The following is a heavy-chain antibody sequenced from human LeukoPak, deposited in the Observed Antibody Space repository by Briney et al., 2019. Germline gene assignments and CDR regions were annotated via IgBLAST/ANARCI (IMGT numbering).Heavy chain of an antibody. CDR3: ARKAVATAGIALDH. Sequence: PGGSLRLSCAASGFTFRNYAMSWVRQAPGKGLEWVSHINHGDNNTFYADSVKGRFTLSRDSSKNTLYLQMNSLRAEDTAIYYCARKAVATAGIALDHWGQGTVVTVSS. CDR1: GFTFRNYA. D-gene: IGHD6-19*01. CDR2: INHGDNNT. V-gene: IGHV3-23*01. J-gene: IGHJ4*02.